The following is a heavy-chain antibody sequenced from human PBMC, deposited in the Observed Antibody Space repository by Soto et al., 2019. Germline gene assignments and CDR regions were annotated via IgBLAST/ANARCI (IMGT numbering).Heavy chain of an antibody. D-gene: IGHD3-9*01. V-gene: IGHV4-38-2*02. CDR1: GYSISSGYY. Sequence: SETLSLTCTVSGYSISSGYYWGWIRQPPGKGLEWIGSIYHSGTTYYNPSLKSRVTISEDTSKNQFSLKLSSVTAADTAVYYCARVDILTVYGCMDFWGQGTTVTVSS. CDR2: IYHSGTT. J-gene: IGHJ6*02. CDR3: ARVDILTVYGCMDF.